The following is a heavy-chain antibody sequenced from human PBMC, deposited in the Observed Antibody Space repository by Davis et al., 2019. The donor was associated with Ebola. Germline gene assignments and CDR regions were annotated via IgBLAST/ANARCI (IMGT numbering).Heavy chain of an antibody. CDR2: ISYDGSNK. D-gene: IGHD5-12*01. CDR1: GFTFSSYA. Sequence: GGSLRLSCAASGFTFSSYAMHWVRQAPGKGLERVAVISYDGSNKYYADSVKGRFTISRDNSNNTLYLQMNSLRAEDTAVYYCARQTGTLRSPFDYWGQGTLVTVSS. CDR3: ARQTGTLRSPFDY. J-gene: IGHJ4*02. V-gene: IGHV3-30-3*01.